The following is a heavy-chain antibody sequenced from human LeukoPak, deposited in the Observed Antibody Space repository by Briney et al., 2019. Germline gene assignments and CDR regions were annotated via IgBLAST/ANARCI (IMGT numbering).Heavy chain of an antibody. Sequence: ASVKVSCKVSAYTLTELSMHWVRQAPGKGLEWMGGFDPEDGETIYAQKFQGRVTMTEDTSTDTAYMELSSLRSEDTAVYYCATVRSGWYGPYRRFDPWGQGTLVTVSS. J-gene: IGHJ5*02. V-gene: IGHV1-24*01. D-gene: IGHD6-19*01. CDR1: AYTLTELS. CDR2: FDPEDGET. CDR3: ATVRSGWYGPYRRFDP.